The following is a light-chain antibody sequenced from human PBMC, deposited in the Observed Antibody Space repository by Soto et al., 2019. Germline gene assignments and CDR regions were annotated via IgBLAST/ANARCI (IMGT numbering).Light chain of an antibody. CDR3: QQRSNWRIT. V-gene: IGKV3-11*01. CDR2: DAS. J-gene: IGKJ5*01. Sequence: EIVLTQSPAPLSLSPGERATLSCRASQSVSSYLAWYQQKPGQAPRLLIYDASNRATGIPARFSGSGSGTDFTLTISSLEPEDVAVYYCQQRSNWRITLGQGTRLEIK. CDR1: QSVSSY.